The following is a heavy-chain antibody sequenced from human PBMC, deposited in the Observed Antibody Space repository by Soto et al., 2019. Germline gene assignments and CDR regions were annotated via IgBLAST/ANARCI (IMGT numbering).Heavy chain of an antibody. CDR1: GVAFSFYS. CDR2: ISGNGETT. D-gene: IGHD6-19*01. Sequence: EVALLESGGGLGQPGGSLRLSCEVSGVAFSFYSMSWVRQAPGKGLDWVASISGNGETTYYAASGKGRFTFSRDNTDTTVNLQMNRLRGEDTAVYYCAKERCGSTSGWEFFDYWGQGTLVTVSS. CDR3: AKERCGSTSGWEFFDY. J-gene: IGHJ4*02. V-gene: IGHV3-23*01.